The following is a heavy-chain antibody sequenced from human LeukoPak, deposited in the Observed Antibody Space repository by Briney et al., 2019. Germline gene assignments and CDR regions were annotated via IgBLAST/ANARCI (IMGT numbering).Heavy chain of an antibody. Sequence: GGSLRLSCATSTFTFSSYSMNWVRQAPGEGLEWVSYSEYSGTTSYYADSVKGRFTVSRDNAKNSLYLQMSSLRDEDTAVYYCARISGFTLDYWGQGTLVTVSS. V-gene: IGHV3-48*02. CDR2: SEYSGTTS. CDR3: ARISGFTLDY. J-gene: IGHJ4*02. CDR1: TFTFSSYS. D-gene: IGHD2-15*01.